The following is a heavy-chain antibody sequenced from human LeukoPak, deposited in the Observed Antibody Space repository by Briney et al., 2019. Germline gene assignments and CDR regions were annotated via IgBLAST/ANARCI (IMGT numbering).Heavy chain of an antibody. CDR1: GGSVSSGSYY. CDR2: IYYSGST. CDR3: GRDSGRGTSSSRLFDY. D-gene: IGHD2-2*01. Sequence: SETLSLTCTVPGGSVSSGSYYWSWIRQPPGKGLEWIGYIYYSGSTNYNPSLKSRVTISVDTSKNQFSLKLSSVTAADTAVYYCGRDSGRGTSSSRLFDYWGQGTLVTVSS. J-gene: IGHJ4*02. V-gene: IGHV4-61*01.